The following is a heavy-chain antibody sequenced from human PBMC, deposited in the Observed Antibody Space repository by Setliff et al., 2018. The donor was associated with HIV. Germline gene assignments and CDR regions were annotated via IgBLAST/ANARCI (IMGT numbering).Heavy chain of an antibody. J-gene: IGHJ3*02. Sequence: ASVKVSFKASGYTFTSYDINWVRQATGQGLEWMGWMNPNSGNTGYAQKFQGRVTMTRKTSISTAYMELSSLRSEDTAVYYCASIATRAKPGRAFDIWGQGAMVTVSS. V-gene: IGHV1-8*01. CDR3: ASIATRAKPGRAFDI. CDR1: GYTFTSYD. CDR2: MNPNSGNT. D-gene: IGHD2-21*01.